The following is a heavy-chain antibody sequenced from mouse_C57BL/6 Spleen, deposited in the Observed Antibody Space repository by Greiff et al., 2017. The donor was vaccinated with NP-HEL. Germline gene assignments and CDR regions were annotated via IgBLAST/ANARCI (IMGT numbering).Heavy chain of an antibody. CDR2: INPYNGGT. CDR3: ARYNYSYWYVEV. J-gene: IGHJ1*03. D-gene: IGHD2-1*01. V-gene: IGHV1-19*01. Sequence: EVQLQQSGPVLVKPGASVKMSCKASGYTFTDYYMNWVKQSHGKSLEWIGVINPYNGGTSYNQKFKGKATLTVDKSSSTAYMELNSLTSEDSAVYYFARYNYSYWYVEVCGTGTTVTGSS. CDR1: GYTFTDYY.